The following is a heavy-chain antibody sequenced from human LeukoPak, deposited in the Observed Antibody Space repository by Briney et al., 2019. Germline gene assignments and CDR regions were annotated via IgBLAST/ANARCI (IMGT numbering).Heavy chain of an antibody. Sequence: ASVKVSCKASGYTFTNYGISWVRQAPGQGLEWMGWRSIYNGNTDYKLQGRVTMTTDTSTSTACMELRSLRSDDTAVYYCARGGPFPSSSSSREYYLDYWGQGTLVTVSS. CDR1: GYTFTNYG. D-gene: IGHD6-6*01. V-gene: IGHV1-18*01. CDR2: RSIYNGNT. J-gene: IGHJ4*02. CDR3: ARGGPFPSSSSSREYYLDY.